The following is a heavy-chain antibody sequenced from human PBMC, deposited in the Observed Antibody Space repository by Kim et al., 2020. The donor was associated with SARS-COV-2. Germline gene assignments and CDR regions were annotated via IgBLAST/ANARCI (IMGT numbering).Heavy chain of an antibody. D-gene: IGHD3-16*02. CDR3: ARVCRRSICPTYWYFDL. J-gene: IGHJ2*01. CDR1: GFNFNVYG. Sequence: GGSLRLSCAASGFNFNVYGMHWVRQAPGKGLEWLAVIWFDATKRIYADSVKGRFTVSRDNSKNTLYLQMSSLKGEDTAVYYCARVCRRSICPTYWYFDLWGRGTLVTVSS. V-gene: IGHV3-33*01. CDR2: IWFDATKR.